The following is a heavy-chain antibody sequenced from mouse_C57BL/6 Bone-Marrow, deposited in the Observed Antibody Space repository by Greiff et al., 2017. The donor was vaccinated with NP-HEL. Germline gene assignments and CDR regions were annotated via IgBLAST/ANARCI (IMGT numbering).Heavy chain of an antibody. CDR1: GYTFTDYE. J-gene: IGHJ4*01. CDR3: TRREGYYYGSSLYAMDY. V-gene: IGHV1-15*01. Sequence: QVQLKQSGAELVRPGASVTLSCKASGYTFTDYEMHWVKQTPVHGLEWIVALDPETVGTAYTHQFPCQAILTPDKSSSTAYMELRILTSEDSAVYYCTRREGYYYGSSLYAMDYWGQGTSVTVSS. D-gene: IGHD1-1*01. CDR2: LDPETVGT.